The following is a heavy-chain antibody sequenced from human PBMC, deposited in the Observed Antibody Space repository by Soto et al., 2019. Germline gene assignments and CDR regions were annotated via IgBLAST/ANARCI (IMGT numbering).Heavy chain of an antibody. CDR3: AAVAYYDDGSDYFDY. Sequence: QMQLVQSGPEVKKPGTSVKVSCKASGFAFTNSAVQWVRQARGQRLEWIGRIVVGSGKSDSAQKFQERVTITRDRSTTPANMELSSLRYDDTAVYYCAAVAYYDDGSDYFDYWGQGALVTV. CDR2: IVVGSGKS. CDR1: GFAFTNSA. V-gene: IGHV1-58*01. J-gene: IGHJ4*02. D-gene: IGHD3-22*01.